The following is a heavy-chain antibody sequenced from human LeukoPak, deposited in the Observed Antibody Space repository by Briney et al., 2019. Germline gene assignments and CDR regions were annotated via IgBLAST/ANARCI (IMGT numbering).Heavy chain of an antibody. CDR3: ARDDYGDPIDY. D-gene: IGHD4-17*01. J-gene: IGHJ4*02. V-gene: IGHV3-48*04. Sequence: PGGSLRLSCAASGFTFSTNSMNWVRQAPGKGLEWVSYISSTGGTIYYADSMKGRFTISRDNAKNSLYLQMNSLRVEDTAVYYCARDDYGDPIDYWGQGTLVTVSS. CDR1: GFTFSTNS. CDR2: ISSTGGTI.